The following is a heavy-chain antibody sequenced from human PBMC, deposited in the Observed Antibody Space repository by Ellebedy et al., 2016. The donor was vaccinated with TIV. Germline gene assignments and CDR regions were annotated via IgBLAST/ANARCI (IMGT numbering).Heavy chain of an antibody. CDR3: AKESPLAVAGD. CDR1: GFDVSDSY. V-gene: IGHV3-53*01. CDR2: ITSGGTT. Sequence: GGSLRLSCAASGFDVSDSYMTWVRQAPGKGLEWVSAITSGGTTYYADSVRGRFTISRDSSQNTLYLQMNSLRAGDTALYFCAKESPLAVAGDWGQGTLVTVSS. D-gene: IGHD6-19*01. J-gene: IGHJ4*02.